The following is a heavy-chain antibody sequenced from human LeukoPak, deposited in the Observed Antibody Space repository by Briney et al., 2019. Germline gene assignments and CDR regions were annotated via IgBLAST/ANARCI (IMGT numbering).Heavy chain of an antibody. Sequence: PSQALSHTCTDSGGSISSGSYYGSWIRQPAGKGLEWIGRIYTSGRTNYNPSLKRRVTISVDRSNNPSSLKLSSVTAADTAVYYCARDSEPRRKGYCSSTSCYTGSWFDPWGQGTLVTVSS. CDR1: GGSISSGSYY. V-gene: IGHV4-61*02. D-gene: IGHD2-2*02. CDR3: ARDSEPRRKGYCSSTSCYTGSWFDP. J-gene: IGHJ5*02. CDR2: IYTSGRT.